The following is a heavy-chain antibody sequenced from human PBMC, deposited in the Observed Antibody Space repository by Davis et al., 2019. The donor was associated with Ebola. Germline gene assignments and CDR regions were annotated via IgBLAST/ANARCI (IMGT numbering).Heavy chain of an antibody. CDR2: ISAYNGNT. CDR3: ARILGTIYDY. D-gene: IGHD1-26*01. CDR1: GYTFTSYA. V-gene: IGHV1-18*01. Sequence: AASVKVSCKASGYTFTSYAISWVRQAPGQGLEWMGWISAYNGNTNYAQKLQGRVTMTTDTSTSTAYMELRSLRSDDTAMYYCARILGTIYDYWGQGTLVTVSS. J-gene: IGHJ4*02.